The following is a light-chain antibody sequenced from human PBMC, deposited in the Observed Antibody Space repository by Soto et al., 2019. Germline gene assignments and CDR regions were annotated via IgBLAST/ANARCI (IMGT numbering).Light chain of an antibody. V-gene: IGLV2-8*01. J-gene: IGLJ2*01. CDR2: EVS. CDR1: SSDIGGYNY. CDR3: SSYAGSNNFVV. Sequence: QSALTQPPSASGSPGQSVTMSCTGTSSDIGGYNYVSWYQQYPGKAPKLMIYEVSKRPSGVPDRFSGSKSGNTASLTVSGLQAEDEADYYCSSYAGSNNFVVFGGGTKVTVL.